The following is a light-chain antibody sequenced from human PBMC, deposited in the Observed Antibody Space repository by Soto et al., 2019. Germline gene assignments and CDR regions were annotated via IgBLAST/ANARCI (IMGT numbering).Light chain of an antibody. J-gene: IGLJ3*02. CDR1: SSDVGGYNY. CDR2: DVS. CDR3: CSYAGSYTSL. Sequence: QSALTQPASVSGSPGQSITISCTGTSSDVGGYNYVSWYQQHPGKAPKLMIYDVSTRPSGVPHRFSGSKSGNTASLTISGLQAEDEADYYCCSYAGSYTSLFGGGTKLTVL. V-gene: IGLV2-11*01.